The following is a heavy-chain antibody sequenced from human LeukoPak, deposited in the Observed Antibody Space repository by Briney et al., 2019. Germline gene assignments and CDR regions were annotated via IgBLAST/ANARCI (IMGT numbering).Heavy chain of an antibody. CDR1: GFTFSSSA. V-gene: IGHV3-23*01. CDR2: ISGSGGST. J-gene: IGHJ4*02. D-gene: IGHD3-22*01. Sequence: GGSLRLSCAASGFTFSSSAMSWVRQALGKGLEWVSAISGSGGSTYYADSVKGRFTISRDNSKNTLYLQMNSLRAEDTAVYYCAKDLSRYYYDSSGALDYWGQGTLVTVSS. CDR3: AKDLSRYYYDSSGALDY.